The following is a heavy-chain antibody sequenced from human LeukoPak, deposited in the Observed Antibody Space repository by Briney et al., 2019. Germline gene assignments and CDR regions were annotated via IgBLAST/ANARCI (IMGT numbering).Heavy chain of an antibody. Sequence: SVKVSCKASGGTFSNYTITWVRQAPGQGLEWMGGIIPMFGRANYAQKFQGRVTITADEFMSTAYMELSSLRSEDTAVYYCARDWWGYDVLTGDNWFDPWGQGTLVTVSS. CDR1: GGTFSNYT. CDR3: ARDWWGYDVLTGDNWFDP. D-gene: IGHD3-9*01. J-gene: IGHJ5*02. CDR2: IIPMFGRA. V-gene: IGHV1-69*13.